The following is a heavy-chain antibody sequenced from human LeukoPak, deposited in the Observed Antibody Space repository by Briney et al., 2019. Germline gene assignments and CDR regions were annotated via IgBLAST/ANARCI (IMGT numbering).Heavy chain of an antibody. V-gene: IGHV1-69*13. J-gene: IGHJ4*02. CDR1: GGTFSSYA. CDR3: ARDVYRGGNRQFDY. Sequence: ASVKVSSKASGGTFSSYAISWVRQAPGQGLEWMGGIIPIFGTANYAQKFQGRVTITADESTSTAYMELSSLRSEDTAVYYCARDVYRGGNRQFDYWGQGTLVTVSS. CDR2: IIPIFGTA. D-gene: IGHD5/OR15-5a*01.